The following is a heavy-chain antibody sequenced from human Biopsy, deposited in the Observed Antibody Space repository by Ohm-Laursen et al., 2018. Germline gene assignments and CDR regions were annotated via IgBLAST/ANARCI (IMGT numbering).Heavy chain of an antibody. CDR3: VRGWGGYNFDS. CDR1: GFTFSSYA. CDR2: IDVLDYNT. J-gene: IGHJ4*01. V-gene: IGHV3-23*01. Sequence: SLRLSCAASGFTFSSYAMTWFRQAPGKGLEWVSHIDVLDYNTYYVDSVRGRFTISRDNSKEMVYLQINSLRADDTAVYYCVRGWGGYNFDSWGPGTLVTVSS. D-gene: IGHD2-2*02.